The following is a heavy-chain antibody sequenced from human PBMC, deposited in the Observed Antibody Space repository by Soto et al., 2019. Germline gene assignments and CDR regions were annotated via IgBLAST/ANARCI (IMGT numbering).Heavy chain of an antibody. V-gene: IGHV1-69*12. J-gene: IGHJ3*02. D-gene: IGHD1-26*01. Sequence: QVQLGQSGAEVKKPGSSVKVSCKAAGGTFSSYAITWVRQAPGQGLEWMGGFIPIFGTATYAQKSQGRVTITADESTSTAYMELSSLSSEDTAVYYCASRLLSGTDPLDIWGHGTMVTVSS. CDR3: ASRLLSGTDPLDI. CDR2: FIPIFGTA. CDR1: GGTFSSYA.